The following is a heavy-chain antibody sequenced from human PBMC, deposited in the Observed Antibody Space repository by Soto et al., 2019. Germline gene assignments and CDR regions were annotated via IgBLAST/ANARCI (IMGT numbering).Heavy chain of an antibody. V-gene: IGHV4-61*01. D-gene: IGHD3-3*01. J-gene: IGHJ6*02. CDR1: GGSVSSGSYY. Sequence: QVQLQESGPGLVKPSETLSLTCTVSGGSVSSGSYYWSWIRQPPGKGLEWIGYIYYSGSTNYNPSLKSRVTISVDTSKNQFSLKLSSVTAADTAVYYCARDPTIFGVVIINGMDVWGQGTTVTVSS. CDR2: IYYSGST. CDR3: ARDPTIFGVVIINGMDV.